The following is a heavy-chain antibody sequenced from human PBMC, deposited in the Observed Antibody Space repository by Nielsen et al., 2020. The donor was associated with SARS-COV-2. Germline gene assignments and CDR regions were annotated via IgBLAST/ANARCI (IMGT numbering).Heavy chain of an antibody. CDR1: GFTFNDYY. D-gene: IGHD4-17*01. CDR2: ISASSSYT. V-gene: IGHV3-11*03. CDR3: VKGVGDLVTPYWYFDV. Sequence: GESLKISCAASGFTFNDYYMSWIRQAPGKGLEWVSYISASSSYTNYADSVMGRFTISRDNAKSSLFLQMNSLKVEDTALYYCVKGVGDLVTPYWYFDVWGRGTLVTVSS. J-gene: IGHJ2*01.